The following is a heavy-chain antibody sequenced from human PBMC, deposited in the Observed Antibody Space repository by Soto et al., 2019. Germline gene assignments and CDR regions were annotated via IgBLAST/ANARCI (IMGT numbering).Heavy chain of an antibody. CDR2: IGTAGDT. CDR3: ARVKDYVSGSYRSYYFDY. V-gene: IGHV3-13*01. J-gene: IGHJ4*02. Sequence: GGSLRLSCAASGFTFSSYDMHWVRQATGKGLEWVSAIGTAGDTYYPGSVKGRFTISRENAKNSLYLQMNSLGAGDTAVYYCARVKDYVSGSYRSYYFDYWGQGTLVTVPS. D-gene: IGHD3-16*02. CDR1: GFTFSSYD.